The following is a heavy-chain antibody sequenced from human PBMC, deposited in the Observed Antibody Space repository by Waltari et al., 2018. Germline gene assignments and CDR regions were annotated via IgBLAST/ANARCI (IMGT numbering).Heavy chain of an antibody. CDR2: MYHSGST. CDR3: RNYYYGSGPSYYFDY. D-gene: IGHD3-10*01. Sequence: QVQLQESGPGLVKPPETLSLTCAGPGYSISSGSYWGWIRQPPGKGLEWIGSMYHSGSTYYNPSLKSRVTISVDMSKNQFSLRLSSVTAADTAVYYCRNYYYGSGPSYYFDYWGQGTLVTVSS. CDR1: GYSISSGSY. J-gene: IGHJ4*02. V-gene: IGHV4-38-2*01.